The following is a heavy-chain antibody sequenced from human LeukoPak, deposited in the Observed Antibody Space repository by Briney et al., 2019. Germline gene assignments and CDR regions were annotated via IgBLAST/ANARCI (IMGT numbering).Heavy chain of an antibody. CDR2: ISAYNGNT. CDR1: GGTFSSYA. CDR3: ARVDSSGNFDY. Sequence: ASVTVSCKASGGTFSSYAISWVRQAPGQGLEWMGWISAYNGNTNYAQKLQGRVTMTTDTSTSTAYMELRSLRSDDTAVYYCARVDSSGNFDYWGQGTLVTVSS. V-gene: IGHV1-18*01. J-gene: IGHJ4*02. D-gene: IGHD3-22*01.